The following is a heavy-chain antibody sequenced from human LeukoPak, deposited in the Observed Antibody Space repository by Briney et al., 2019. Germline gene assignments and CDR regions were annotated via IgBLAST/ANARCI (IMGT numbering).Heavy chain of an antibody. CDR1: GFTFGDYA. CDR2: IRTKAHGGTT. J-gene: IGHJ4*02. D-gene: IGHD1-1*01. V-gene: IGHV3-49*04. CDR3: TRGDWNDDN. Sequence: GWSLRLSCSASGFTFGDYAMTWVRQAPGKGLEWLGMIRTKAHGGTTEYAASVKGRFTFSRDDSKSIAYLQMNSLKTEDTAVYYCTRGDWNDDNWGQGTLVTVSS.